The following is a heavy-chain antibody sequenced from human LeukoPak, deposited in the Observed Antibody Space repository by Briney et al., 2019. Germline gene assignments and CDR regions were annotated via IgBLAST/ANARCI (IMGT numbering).Heavy chain of an antibody. CDR3: ARDSPTGIHRYYYYYYMDV. V-gene: IGHV3-33*01. Sequence: PGGSLRLSCAASGFTFSSYGMHWVRQAPGKGLEWVAVIWYDGSNKYYADSVKGRFTISRDNSKNTLYLQMNSLRAEDTAVYYCARDSPTGIHRYYYYYYMDVWGKGTTVTVSS. CDR2: IWYDGSNK. CDR1: GFTFSSYG. J-gene: IGHJ6*03. D-gene: IGHD1-1*01.